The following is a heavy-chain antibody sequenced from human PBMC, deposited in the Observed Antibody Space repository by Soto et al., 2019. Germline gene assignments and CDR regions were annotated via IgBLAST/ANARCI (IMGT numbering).Heavy chain of an antibody. CDR2: NSAGGDAA. V-gene: IGHV3-23*01. Sequence: EVQVLESGGGLVQPGGSLRLSCAGSGFTFFNYAMNWVRQAPGEGLEWVSSNSAGGDAAFFPASVSGRFTISRDNSKDAVTQQMHTLGVDDTAVYYCARKILGSTTRPNYWYFDLWGRGTLVTVSS. J-gene: IGHJ2*01. CDR3: ARKILGSTTRPNYWYFDL. D-gene: IGHD7-27*01. CDR1: GFTFFNYA.